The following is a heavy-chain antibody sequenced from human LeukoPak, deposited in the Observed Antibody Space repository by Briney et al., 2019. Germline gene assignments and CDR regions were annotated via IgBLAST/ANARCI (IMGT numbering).Heavy chain of an antibody. D-gene: IGHD3-3*01. CDR1: GGSVSYYY. V-gene: IGHV4-59*02. CDR2: FYYSGST. Sequence: SETLSLTCTVSGGSVSYYYWNWIRQPSGKGLEWIGYFYYSGSTKYNPSLKSRVTVSVDTSKNQFSLKLTSVTAADTAVYYCARIMKGDFWSGDSYYDYYYMDVWGKGTTVTVSS. J-gene: IGHJ6*03. CDR3: ARIMKGDFWSGDSYYDYYYMDV.